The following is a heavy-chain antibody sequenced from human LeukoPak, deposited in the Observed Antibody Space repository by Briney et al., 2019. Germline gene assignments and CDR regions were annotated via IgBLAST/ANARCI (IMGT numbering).Heavy chain of an antibody. Sequence: GGSLRLSCSASGFTFSSYSMSWVRQAPGKGLEWVSSITTSSTYISYADSVKGRFTISRDNAKNSLYLQMNSLRAEDTAVYYCARGKYSSGWFDYWGQGTLVTVSS. CDR3: ARGKYSSGWFDY. V-gene: IGHV3-21*01. CDR2: ITTSSTYI. CDR1: GFTFSSYS. D-gene: IGHD6-19*01. J-gene: IGHJ4*02.